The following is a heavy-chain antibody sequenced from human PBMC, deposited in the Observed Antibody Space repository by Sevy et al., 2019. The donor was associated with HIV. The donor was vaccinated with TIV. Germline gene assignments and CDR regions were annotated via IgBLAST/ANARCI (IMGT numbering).Heavy chain of an antibody. CDR2: IHSDDTT. J-gene: IGHJ3*02. CDR1: GFTVNSNY. V-gene: IGHV3-66*01. D-gene: IGHD5-12*01. Sequence: GGSLRLSCAASGFTVNSNYMTWVRQAPGKGLEGVSVIHSDDTTYHADSVKDRFTISRDNFKNTLYLHMSSLRAEDTAIYFCARALGGYSYGGEVFDMWGQGTMVTVSS. CDR3: ARALGGYSYGGEVFDM.